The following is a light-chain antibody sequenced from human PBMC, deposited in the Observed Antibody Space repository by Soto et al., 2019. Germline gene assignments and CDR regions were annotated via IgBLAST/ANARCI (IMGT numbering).Light chain of an antibody. V-gene: IGLV2-14*01. J-gene: IGLJ3*02. CDR1: SSDVGGYNY. CDR2: EVS. CDR3: SSFTSSSTQV. Sequence: QSALTQPASVSGSLGQSITISCTGSSSDVGGYNYVSWYQQHPGRAPKLMIYEVSNRPSGVSNRFSGSKSGNTASLTISGLQAEVEADYYCSSFTSSSTQVLGGGTKLTVL.